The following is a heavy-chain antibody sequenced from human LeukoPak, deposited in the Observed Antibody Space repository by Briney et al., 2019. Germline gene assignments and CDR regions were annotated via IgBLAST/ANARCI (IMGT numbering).Heavy chain of an antibody. D-gene: IGHD4-17*01. CDR1: ALTFSNYG. V-gene: IGHV3-30*12. Sequence: GGSLRLSCAASALTFSNYGMHWFRQAPGKGLEGVAVIFYDGSNEFYTDSVKGRFTISRDNSKNTLYLQMNSLRAEDTAVYYCARDQRSTYFDLWGRGTLVTVSS. J-gene: IGHJ2*01. CDR2: IFYDGSNE. CDR3: ARDQRSTYFDL.